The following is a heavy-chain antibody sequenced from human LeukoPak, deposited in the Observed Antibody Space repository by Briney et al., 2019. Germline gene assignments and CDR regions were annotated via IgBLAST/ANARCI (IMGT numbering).Heavy chain of an antibody. D-gene: IGHD2-15*01. J-gene: IGHJ4*02. CDR3: ARPHSYSDYYLDY. CDR1: GGSISSISYY. Sequence: SETLSLTCTVSGGSISSISYYWGWIRQPPGKGLEWIGFIYYSGSTYYNPSLKSRVTIFVDTSKNQFSLKLTSVTAADTPVYYCARPHSYSDYYLDYWGQGTLVTVSS. CDR2: IYYSGST. V-gene: IGHV4-39*01.